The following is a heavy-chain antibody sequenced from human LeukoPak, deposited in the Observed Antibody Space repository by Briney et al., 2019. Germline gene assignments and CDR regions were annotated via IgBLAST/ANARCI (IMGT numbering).Heavy chain of an antibody. Sequence: GGSLRLSCAASGFTFSSQTMSWVRQAPGKGLEWVSSISSSSSYIYYADSVKGRFTISRDNAKNSLYLQMNSLRAEDTAVYYCARGGSSSSVFDPWGQGTLVTVSS. CDR2: ISSSSSYI. CDR3: ARGGSSSSVFDP. J-gene: IGHJ5*02. D-gene: IGHD6-6*01. CDR1: GFTFSSQT. V-gene: IGHV3-21*01.